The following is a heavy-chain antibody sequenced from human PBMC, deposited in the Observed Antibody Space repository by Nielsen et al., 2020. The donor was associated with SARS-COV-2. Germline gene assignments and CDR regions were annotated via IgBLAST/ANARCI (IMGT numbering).Heavy chain of an antibody. Sequence: GESLKISCAASGFTFSSHAMHWVRQAPGKGLEWLTIISSDGTNDHYADSVKGRFTISRDNSKNTLYLQMNSLRVEDTAIYYCTKGAQLGDYWGQGTLVTVSS. D-gene: IGHD6-13*01. CDR1: GFTFSSHA. J-gene: IGHJ4*02. CDR2: ISSDGTND. V-gene: IGHV3-30*04. CDR3: TKGAQLGDY.